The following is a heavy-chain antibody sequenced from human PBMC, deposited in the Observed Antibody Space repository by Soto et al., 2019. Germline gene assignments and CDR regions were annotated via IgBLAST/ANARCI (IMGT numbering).Heavy chain of an antibody. CDR1: GFVFSSDW. CDR3: ERGGPGPQHTLDY. CDR2: INTDGSET. V-gene: IGHV3-74*01. Sequence: GGSLRLPCSASGFVFSSDWMHWVRQATAKGLVWVSRINTDGSETSYADSVKGRFTISRDNAKNTVYLQMNSLRAADTTVYYWERGGPGPQHTLDYWGQGNWVT. J-gene: IGHJ4*02. D-gene: IGHD3-10*01.